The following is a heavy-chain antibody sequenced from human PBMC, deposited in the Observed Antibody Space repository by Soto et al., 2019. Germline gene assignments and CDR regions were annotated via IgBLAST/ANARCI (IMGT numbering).Heavy chain of an antibody. Sequence: GGSLRLSCAASGFTFSSYAISWVRQAPGKGLGWGSAISGSGGSTYYADSVKGRFTISRNNSKNTLYLQMNSLRAEDTAVYYCAKEKAIGAYSPYYYYGMDVWGQGTTVTVS. J-gene: IGHJ6*02. CDR3: AKEKAIGAYSPYYYYGMDV. CDR2: ISGSGGST. V-gene: IGHV3-23*01. CDR1: GFTFSSYA. D-gene: IGHD2-15*01.